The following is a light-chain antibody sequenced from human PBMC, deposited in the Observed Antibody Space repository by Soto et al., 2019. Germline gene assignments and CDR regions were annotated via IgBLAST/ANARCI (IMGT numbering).Light chain of an antibody. J-gene: IGLJ2*01. CDR3: QSYDRTLSAVV. CDR2: DNT. CDR1: RSDIGAGYR. Sequence: VLTQPPSLSGAPGQRVTISCTGSRSDIGAGYRVRWYQQVPGAAPKLLIYDNTNRPSGVSARFFGSKSGSSASLAITGLQAEDEADYYCQSYDRTLSAVVFGGGTKLTVL. V-gene: IGLV1-40*01.